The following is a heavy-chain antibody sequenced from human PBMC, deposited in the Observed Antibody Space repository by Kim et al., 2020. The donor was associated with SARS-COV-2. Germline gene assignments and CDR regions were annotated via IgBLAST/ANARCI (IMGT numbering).Heavy chain of an antibody. Sequence: GGSLRLSCAASGFTFSSYAMSWVRQAPGKGLEWVSAISAGGGSTYYADSVKGRFTISRDNSKNTLYLQVNSLRAADTAVYYCARDLNLTWLRPGIDNYWG. CDR2: ISAGGGST. V-gene: IGHV3-23*01. CDR3: ARDLNLTWLRPGIDNY. D-gene: IGHD3-22*01. J-gene: IGHJ4*01. CDR1: GFTFSSYA.